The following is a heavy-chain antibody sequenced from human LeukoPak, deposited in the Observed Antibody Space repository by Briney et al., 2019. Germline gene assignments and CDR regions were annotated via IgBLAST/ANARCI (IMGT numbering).Heavy chain of an antibody. V-gene: IGHV3-23*01. CDR3: AKGPLYCSGASCYSVDY. D-gene: IGHD2-15*01. Sequence: AGGSLRLSCAAPGFTFSAYAMSWVRQAPGKGLVWVSTISRSSNNTYYAESVKGRFTISRDNYRTTLSLHMSSLRGDDTAVYYCAKGPLYCSGASCYSVDYWGQGTLVAVSS. CDR1: GFTFSAYA. J-gene: IGHJ4*02. CDR2: ISRSSNNT.